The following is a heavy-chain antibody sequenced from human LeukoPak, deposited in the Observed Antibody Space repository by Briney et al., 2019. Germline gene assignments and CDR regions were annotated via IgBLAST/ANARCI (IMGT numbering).Heavy chain of an antibody. CDR1: GYSFTNYR. CDR2: TYPGDSDT. Sequence: GESLKISCKGSGYSFTNYRIGWVRQMPGKGLEWMGITYPGDSDTRYSPSFQGQVTILADKSISIAYLQWSSLKASDTAMYYCARRRGSYYPDAFDIWGPGTMVTVSS. J-gene: IGHJ3*02. V-gene: IGHV5-51*01. CDR3: ARRRGSYYPDAFDI. D-gene: IGHD1-26*01.